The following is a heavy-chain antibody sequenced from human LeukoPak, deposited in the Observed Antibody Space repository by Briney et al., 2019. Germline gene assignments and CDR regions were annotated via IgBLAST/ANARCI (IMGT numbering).Heavy chain of an antibody. CDR1: GFTFSSYA. V-gene: IGHV3-43*02. J-gene: IGHJ4*02. Sequence: SGGSLRLSCAASGFTFSSYAMHWVRQAPGKGLEWVSLISGDGGSTYYADSVKGRFTISRDNSKNSLYLQMNSLRTEDTALYYCAKDKDDYVWGSYRPTFDYWGQGTLVTVSS. CDR2: ISGDGGST. D-gene: IGHD3-16*02. CDR3: AKDKDDYVWGSYRPTFDY.